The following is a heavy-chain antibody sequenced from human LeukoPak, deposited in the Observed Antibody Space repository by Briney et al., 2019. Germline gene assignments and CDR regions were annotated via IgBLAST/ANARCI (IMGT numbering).Heavy chain of an antibody. J-gene: IGHJ3*02. CDR3: ASGREYCSGGSCYSSDDAFDI. D-gene: IGHD2-15*01. Sequence: ASVKVSCKASGYTFTGYYMHWVRQAPGQGLEWMGWINPNSGGTNYAQKFQGRVTMTRDTSISTAYMALSRLRSDDTAVYYCASGREYCSGGSCYSSDDAFDIWGQGTMVTVSS. CDR1: GYTFTGYY. V-gene: IGHV1-2*02. CDR2: INPNSGGT.